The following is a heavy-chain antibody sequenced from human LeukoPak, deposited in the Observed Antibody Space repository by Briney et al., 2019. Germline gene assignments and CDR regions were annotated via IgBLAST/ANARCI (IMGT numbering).Heavy chain of an antibody. CDR2: MSSNGDYT. D-gene: IGHD3-16*01. J-gene: IGHJ4*02. CDR1: GFTFSSYA. CDR3: ARDFGGSSLDY. V-gene: IGHV3-64*01. Sequence: QPGGSLRLSCAASGFTFSSYAMQWVRQAPGKGLEYVSTMSSNGDYTYYANSVKGRFTISRDNSKNTLYLQMGSLKPEDMAVYYCARDFGGSSLDYWGQGTLLTVSS.